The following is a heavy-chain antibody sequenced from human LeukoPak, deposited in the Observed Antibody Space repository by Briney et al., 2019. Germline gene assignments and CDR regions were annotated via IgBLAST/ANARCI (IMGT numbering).Heavy chain of an antibody. CDR1: GFTFSRYW. Sequence: PGGSLRLSCAASGFTFSRYWMHWVRQAPGKGLVWVSRINSDGSRTTYADSVKGLFTISRDNAKNTLYMQVSSLRAEDTAVYYCARSINPDYWGQGTLVTVSS. D-gene: IGHD5-24*01. CDR3: ARSINPDY. V-gene: IGHV3-74*01. J-gene: IGHJ4*02. CDR2: INSDGSRT.